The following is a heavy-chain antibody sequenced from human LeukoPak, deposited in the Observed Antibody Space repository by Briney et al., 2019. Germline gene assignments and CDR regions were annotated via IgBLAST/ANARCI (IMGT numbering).Heavy chain of an antibody. CDR1: GGSFSGYY. J-gene: IGHJ6*03. D-gene: IGHD5-12*01. Sequence: PSETLSLTCAVSGGSFSGYYWSWIRHPPGKGLEWIGEINHSGSTNYNPSLKSRVTISLDTSKNPSALKLSSVTAADTAVYYCARLGVGWLRAYSTDVWGKGTTVSISS. CDR3: ARLGVGWLRAYSTDV. CDR2: INHSGST. V-gene: IGHV4-34*01.